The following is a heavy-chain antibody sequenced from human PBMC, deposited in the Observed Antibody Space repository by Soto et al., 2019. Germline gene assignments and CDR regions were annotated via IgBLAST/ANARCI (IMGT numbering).Heavy chain of an antibody. Sequence: PSETLSLTCTVSGGSISSGGYYWSWISQHPGKGLEWIGYIYYSGSTYYNPSLKSRVTISVDTSKSQFSLKLSSVTAADTAVYYCARGGDWNDEDPYWYFDLWGRGTLVTVSS. D-gene: IGHD1-1*01. CDR1: GGSISSGGYY. CDR3: ARGGDWNDEDPYWYFDL. CDR2: IYYSGST. V-gene: IGHV4-31*03. J-gene: IGHJ2*01.